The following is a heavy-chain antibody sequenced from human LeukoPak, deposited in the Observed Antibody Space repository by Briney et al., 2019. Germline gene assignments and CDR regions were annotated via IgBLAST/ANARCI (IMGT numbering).Heavy chain of an antibody. CDR1: GGSISSYY. Sequence: PSETLSLTCTVSGGSISSYYWSWIRQPPGKGLEWIGYIYYSGSTNYNPSLKSRVTISVDTSKNQFSLKLSSVTAADTAVYYCARLYHYGSGAHFDYWGQGTLVTVSS. D-gene: IGHD3-10*01. CDR2: IYYSGST. V-gene: IGHV4-59*01. CDR3: ARLYHYGSGAHFDY. J-gene: IGHJ4*02.